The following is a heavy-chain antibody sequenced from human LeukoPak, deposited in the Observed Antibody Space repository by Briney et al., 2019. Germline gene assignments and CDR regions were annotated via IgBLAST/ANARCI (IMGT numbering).Heavy chain of an antibody. CDR1: GFTFSSYS. D-gene: IGHD5-24*01. CDR3: ARDGRRDGYNFNY. V-gene: IGHV3-48*01. CDR2: ISSSSSTI. J-gene: IGHJ4*02. Sequence: GGSLRLSCAASGFTFSSYSMNWVRQAPGKGLEWVSYISSSSSTIYYADSVKGRFTIARDNAKNSLYLQMNSLRAEDTAAYYCARDGRRDGYNFNYWGQGTLVTVSS.